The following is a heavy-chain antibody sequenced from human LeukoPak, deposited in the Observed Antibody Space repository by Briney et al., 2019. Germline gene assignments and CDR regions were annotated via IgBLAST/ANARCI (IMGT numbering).Heavy chain of an antibody. Sequence: GASVKVSCKASGYTFTSYDINWVRQATGQGLEWMGWMNPNSGNTGYAQKFQGRVTITRNTSISTAYMELSSLRSEDTAVYYCARAYYDFWSGYQDDAFDIWGQGTMVTVSS. J-gene: IGHJ3*02. D-gene: IGHD3-3*01. CDR2: MNPNSGNT. CDR1: GYTFTSYD. V-gene: IGHV1-8*03. CDR3: ARAYYDFWSGYQDDAFDI.